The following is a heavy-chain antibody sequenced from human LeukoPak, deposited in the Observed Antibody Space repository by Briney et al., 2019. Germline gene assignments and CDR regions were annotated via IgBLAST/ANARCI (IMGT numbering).Heavy chain of an antibody. D-gene: IGHD6-13*01. CDR1: GFTVSSNY. CDR2: IYSGGST. Sequence: GGSLRLSCAASGFTVSSNYMSWVRQAPGKGLEWVSVIYSGGSTYYADSVKGRFTISRDNSKNTLYLQMNSLRAEDTAVYYCARDSLAAAFDYWGQGTLVTVSS. V-gene: IGHV3-66*01. CDR3: ARDSLAAAFDY. J-gene: IGHJ4*02.